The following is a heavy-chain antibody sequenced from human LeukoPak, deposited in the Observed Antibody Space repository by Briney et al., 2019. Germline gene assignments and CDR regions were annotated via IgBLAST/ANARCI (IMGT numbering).Heavy chain of an antibody. CDR3: ARVVGRGYDFWSGYYSYYYYMDV. D-gene: IGHD3-3*01. CDR2: IYYSGST. J-gene: IGHJ6*03. CDR1: GGSISSSSYY. Sequence: KPSETLSLTCTVSGGSISSSSYYWGWIRQPPGKGLEWIGSIYYSGSTYYNPSLKSRVTISVDTSKNQFSLKLSSVTAADTAVYYCARVVGRGYDFWSGYYSYYYYMDVWGKGTTVTVSS. V-gene: IGHV4-39*01.